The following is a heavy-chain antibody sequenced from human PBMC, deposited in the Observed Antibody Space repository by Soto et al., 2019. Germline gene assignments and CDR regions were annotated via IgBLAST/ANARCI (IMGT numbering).Heavy chain of an antibody. CDR1: GGTFSSYA. CDR2: IIPIFGTA. J-gene: IGHJ6*01. Sequence: QVQLVQSGAEVKKPGSSVKVSCKASGGTFSSYAISWVRQAPGQGLEWMGGIIPIFGTANYAQKFQGRVTITADEATSTAYRELSSLRSEDTAVYYCARAPVTPPHRYSYYGMDVWGQGTTVTVSS. V-gene: IGHV1-69*01. CDR3: ARAPVTPPHRYSYYGMDV. D-gene: IGHD4-4*01.